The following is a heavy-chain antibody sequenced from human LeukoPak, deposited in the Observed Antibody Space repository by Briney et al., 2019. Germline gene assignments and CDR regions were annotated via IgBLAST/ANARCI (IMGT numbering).Heavy chain of an antibody. D-gene: IGHD6-19*01. J-gene: IGHJ3*02. CDR2: ISSNGGST. CDR3: AREALGSGWYDDAFDI. CDR1: GFTFSSYV. V-gene: IGHV3-64*01. Sequence: GGSLRLSCAASGFTFSSYVMHWVRQAPGKGLEYVSAISSNGGSTYYANSVKGRFTISRDNSKNTLYPQMGSLRAEDMAVYYCAREALGSGWYDDAFDIWGQGTMVTVSS.